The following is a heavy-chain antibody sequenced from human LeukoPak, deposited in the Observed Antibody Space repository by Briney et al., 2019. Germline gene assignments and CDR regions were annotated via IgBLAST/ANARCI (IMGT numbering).Heavy chain of an antibody. J-gene: IGHJ4*02. V-gene: IGHV4-59*01. CDR2: IYYSGST. CDR3: ARASQYYYDSSGYYLFDY. D-gene: IGHD3-22*01. CDR1: DGSISSYY. Sequence: PSETLSLTCTVSDGSISSYYWSWIRQPPGKGLEWIGYIYYSGSTNYNPSLKSRVTISVDTSKNQFSLKLSSVTAADTAVYYCARASQYYYDSSGYYLFDYWGQGTLVTVSS.